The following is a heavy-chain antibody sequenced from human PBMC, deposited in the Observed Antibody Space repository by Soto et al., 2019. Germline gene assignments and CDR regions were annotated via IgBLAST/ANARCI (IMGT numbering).Heavy chain of an antibody. CDR2: IYYSGST. D-gene: IGHD5-18*01. CDR3: ARAAAAIPYFDY. Sequence: PSETLSLTCTVSGGSISSYYWSWIRQPPGKGLEWIGYIYYSGSTNYNPSLKSRVTISVDTSKNQFSLKLSSVTAADTAVYYCARAAAAIPYFDYWGQGTLVTVSS. J-gene: IGHJ4*02. CDR1: GGSISSYY. V-gene: IGHV4-59*01.